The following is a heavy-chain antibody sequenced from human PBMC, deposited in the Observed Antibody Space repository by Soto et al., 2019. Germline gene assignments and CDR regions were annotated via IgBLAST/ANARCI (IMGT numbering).Heavy chain of an antibody. CDR1: GSTFSSYA. Sequence: PGGSLRLSCAASGSTFSSYAMHWVRQAPGKGLEWVAVISYDGSNKYYADSVKGRFTISRDNSKNTLYLQMSSLRAEDTAVYYCASGLRPPMGPTFNYYYYYGMDVWGQGTTVTVSS. CDR3: ASGLRPPMGPTFNYYYYYGMDV. J-gene: IGHJ6*02. CDR2: ISYDGSNK. V-gene: IGHV3-30-3*01. D-gene: IGHD5-12*01.